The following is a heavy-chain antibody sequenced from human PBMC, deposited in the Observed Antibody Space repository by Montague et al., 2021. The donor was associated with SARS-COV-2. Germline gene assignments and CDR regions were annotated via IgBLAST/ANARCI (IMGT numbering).Heavy chain of an antibody. V-gene: IGHV4-34*01. J-gene: IGHJ4*02. CDR3: ARLESAWWVVDY. D-gene: IGHD2-8*02. Sequence: SETLSLTCAVYSGSLSGYYWSWIRQAPGKGLEWIGEINYSGDTYYNPSLTSRVTISMDTSESQFSLKLTSVTAADTAVYYCARLESAWWVVDYWGQGTLVTVSS. CDR1: SGSLSGYY. CDR2: INYSGDT.